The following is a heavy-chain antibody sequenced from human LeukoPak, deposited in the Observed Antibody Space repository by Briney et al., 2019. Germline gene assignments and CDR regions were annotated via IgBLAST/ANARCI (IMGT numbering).Heavy chain of an antibody. Sequence: GASVKVSCKASGYTFTGYYMHWVRQAPGQGLEWMGWINPNSGGTNYAQKFQGRVTMTRDTSISTAYMELSRLRSDDTAVYYCARDRGIRYFDWLLYHRNWFDPWGQGTLVTVSS. CDR2: INPNSGGT. V-gene: IGHV1-2*02. D-gene: IGHD3-9*01. CDR1: GYTFTGYY. J-gene: IGHJ5*02. CDR3: ARDRGIRYFDWLLYHRNWFDP.